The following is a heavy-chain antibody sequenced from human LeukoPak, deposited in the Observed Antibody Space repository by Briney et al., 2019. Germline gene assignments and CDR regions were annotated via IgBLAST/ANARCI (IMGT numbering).Heavy chain of an antibody. CDR1: GYTFTGYY. CDR2: INPNSGGT. Sequence: ASVKVSCKASGYTFTGYYMHWVRQAPGQGLEWMGWINPNSGGTNCAQKFQGRVTMTRDTSISTAYMELSRLRSDDTAVYYCARDQGFWSGYYFDYWGQGTLVTVSS. CDR3: ARDQGFWSGYYFDY. J-gene: IGHJ4*02. V-gene: IGHV1-2*02. D-gene: IGHD3-3*01.